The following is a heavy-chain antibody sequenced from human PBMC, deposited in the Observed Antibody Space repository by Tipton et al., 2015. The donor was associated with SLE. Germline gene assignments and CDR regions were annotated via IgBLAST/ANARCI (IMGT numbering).Heavy chain of an antibody. D-gene: IGHD5-12*01. J-gene: IGHJ6*03. V-gene: IGHV4-30-4*01. CDR3: ARERNSGYDWGHYYYFMDV. CDR2: IYHSGNT. Sequence: TLSLTCTVSGGSLSGGDYYWGWIRQPPGKGLAWIGFIYHSGNTFYNPSLKSQVTISIETSKNQFSLKLSSVTAADTAVYYCARERNSGYDWGHYYYFMDVWGEGTTVTVSS. CDR1: GGSLSGGDYY.